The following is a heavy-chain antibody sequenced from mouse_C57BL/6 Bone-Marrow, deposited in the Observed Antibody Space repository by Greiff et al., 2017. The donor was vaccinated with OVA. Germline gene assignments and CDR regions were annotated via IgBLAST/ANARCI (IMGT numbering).Heavy chain of an antibody. CDR1: GYTFTSYW. CDR2: INPNSGST. D-gene: IGHD3-2*02. V-gene: IGHV1-64*01. J-gene: IGHJ4*01. Sequence: QVQLKQPGAELVKPGASVKLSCKASGYTFTSYWMHWVKQRPGQGLEWIGMINPNSGSTNYNEKFKSKATLTVDKSASPAYMQISSLTSEDSAVYYSARTGTAQATHYWGQGTSVTVSS. CDR3: ARTGTAQATHY.